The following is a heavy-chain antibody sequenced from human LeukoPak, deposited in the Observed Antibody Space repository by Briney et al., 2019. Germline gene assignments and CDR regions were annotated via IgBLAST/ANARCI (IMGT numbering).Heavy chain of an antibody. CDR1: GFTFSSYW. CDR2: IKQDGSEK. Sequence: PGGSLRLSCAASGFTFSSYWMSWVRQAPGKGLEWVANIKQDGSEKYYVDSVKGRFTISRDNAKNSLYLQMNSLRAEDTAVYYCARDGWDRSGYYLGHGMDVWGQGTTVTVSS. J-gene: IGHJ6*02. CDR3: ARDGWDRSGYYLGHGMDV. V-gene: IGHV3-7*01. D-gene: IGHD3-22*01.